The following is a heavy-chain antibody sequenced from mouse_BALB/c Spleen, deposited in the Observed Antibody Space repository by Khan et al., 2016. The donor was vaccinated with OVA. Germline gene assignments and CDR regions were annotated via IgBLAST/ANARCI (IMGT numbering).Heavy chain of an antibody. Sequence: QVQLKESGPGLVAPSQSLSITCTVSGFSLTSYGVHWVRQPPGKGLEWLGVIWAGGSTNYNSALISRLSISKENSKSQVFLKMNSLETDDTAMNYCARLEDIWGQGTTLTVSS. D-gene: IGHD1-3*01. CDR2: IWAGGST. J-gene: IGHJ2*01. CDR3: ARLEDI. CDR1: GFSLTSYG. V-gene: IGHV2-9*02.